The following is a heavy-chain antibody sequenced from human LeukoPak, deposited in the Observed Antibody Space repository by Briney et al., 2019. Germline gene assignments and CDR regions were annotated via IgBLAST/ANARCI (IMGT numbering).Heavy chain of an antibody. J-gene: IGHJ4*02. CDR2: IYPADSDT. D-gene: IGHD1-7*01. Sequence: GESLKISCKVSGYSFTSSWIGWVRQMPGKGLEWMGIIYPADSDTRYSPSFQGQVTISTDKSISTACLQWGSLEASDTAIYYCARQLNSDYPFDYWGQGTLVTVSS. CDR1: GYSFTSSW. V-gene: IGHV5-51*01. CDR3: ARQLNSDYPFDY.